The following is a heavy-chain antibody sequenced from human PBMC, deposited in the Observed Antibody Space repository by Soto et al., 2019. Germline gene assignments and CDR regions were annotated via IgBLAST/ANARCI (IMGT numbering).Heavy chain of an antibody. CDR2: IYYSGST. CDR1: GGSISSFY. CDR3: ASGTEVSPSWDV. V-gene: IGHV4-59*12. D-gene: IGHD1-26*01. Sequence: PSVPKSLTSTVFGGSISSFYWRWIRQPPGKGLEWIGYIYYSGSTNYNPSLKSRVTISVDTSKNQFSLKLSSVTAADTAVYYCASGTEVSPSWDVWGQGTTVTVSS. J-gene: IGHJ6*02.